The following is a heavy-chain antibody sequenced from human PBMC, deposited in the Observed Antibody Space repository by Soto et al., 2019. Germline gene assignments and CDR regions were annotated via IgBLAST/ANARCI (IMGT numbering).Heavy chain of an antibody. V-gene: IGHV1-69*13. CDR3: ARESRYCSGGSCYFLPGIDY. CDR2: IIPIFGTA. D-gene: IGHD2-15*01. Sequence: SVKVSCKAPRYTFTSNGISWVRQAPRQGLEWKGGIIPIFGTANYAQKFQGRVTITADESTSTAYMELSSLRSEDTAVYYCARESRYCSGGSCYFLPGIDYWGQGTLVTVSS. CDR1: RYTFTSNG. J-gene: IGHJ4*02.